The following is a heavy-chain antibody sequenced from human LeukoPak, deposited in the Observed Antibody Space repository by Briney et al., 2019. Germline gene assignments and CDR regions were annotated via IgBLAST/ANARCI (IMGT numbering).Heavy chain of an antibody. J-gene: IGHJ4*02. Sequence: SETLSLTCTVSGGSISSYYWSWIRQPPGKGLEWIGYIYYSGSTNYNPSLKSRVTLSVDTSKNQFSLKLSSVTAADTAVYYCVGSMVRGLFGYWGQGTLVTVSS. CDR3: VGSMVRGLFGY. CDR2: IYYSGST. CDR1: GGSISSYY. D-gene: IGHD3-10*01. V-gene: IGHV4-59*01.